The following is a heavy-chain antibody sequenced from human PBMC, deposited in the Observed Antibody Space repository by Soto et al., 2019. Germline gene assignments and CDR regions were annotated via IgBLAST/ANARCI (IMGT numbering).Heavy chain of an antibody. J-gene: IGHJ3*02. CDR3: ARDQLSEQWLVPSAFDI. CDR1: GDSVSSNSAA. Sequence: SQTLSLTCAISGDSVSSNSAAWNWIRQSPSRGLEWLGRTYYRSKWYNDYAVSVKSRITINPDTSKIQFSLQLNSVTPEDTAVYYCARDQLSEQWLVPSAFDIWGQGTMVTVSS. V-gene: IGHV6-1*01. CDR2: TYYRSKWYN. D-gene: IGHD6-19*01.